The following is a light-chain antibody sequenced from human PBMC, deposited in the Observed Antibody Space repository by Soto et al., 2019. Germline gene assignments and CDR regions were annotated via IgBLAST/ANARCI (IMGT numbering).Light chain of an antibody. CDR1: SSDVGGYNY. CDR2: EVS. J-gene: IGLJ1*01. V-gene: IGLV2-14*01. CDR3: NSYTSKSTGV. Sequence: QSALTQPACVSGSPGQSITISCTGTSSDVGGYNYVSWYQQHPGKAPKLIIYEVSNRPSGVSNRFSGSKSGNTASLTISGLQAEDEADYYCNSYTSKSTGVFGTGTKLTVV.